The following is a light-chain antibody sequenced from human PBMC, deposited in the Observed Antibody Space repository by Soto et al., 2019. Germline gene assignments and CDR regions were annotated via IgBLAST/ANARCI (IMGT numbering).Light chain of an antibody. CDR3: SSYTSSSLYV. V-gene: IGLV2-14*01. CDR1: RSDVGGYNY. CDR2: DVS. Sequence: QSALTQPASVSGSPGKSITISCTGTRSDVGGYNYVSWYQQHPGKAPKLMIYDVSNRPSGVSNRFSGSKSGNTASLTISGLQAEDEADYYCSSYTSSSLYVFGTWTKVTVL. J-gene: IGLJ1*01.